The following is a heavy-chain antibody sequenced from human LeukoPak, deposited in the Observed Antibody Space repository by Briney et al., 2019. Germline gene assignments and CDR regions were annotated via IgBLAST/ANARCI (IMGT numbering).Heavy chain of an antibody. D-gene: IGHD1-26*01. CDR2: IYYSGST. Sequence: SETLSLTCTVSGGSISSYYWSWIRQPPGKGLEWNGYIYYSGSTNYNPSLKSRVTISVDTSKNQFSLKLSSVTAADTAVYYCARQGSWFDPWGQGTLVTVSS. J-gene: IGHJ5*02. V-gene: IGHV4-59*01. CDR1: GGSISSYY. CDR3: ARQGSWFDP.